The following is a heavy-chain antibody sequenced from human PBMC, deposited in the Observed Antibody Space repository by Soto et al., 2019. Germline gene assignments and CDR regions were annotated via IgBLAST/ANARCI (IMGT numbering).Heavy chain of an antibody. Sequence: QVQLQESGPGLVKPSQTLSLTCTVSGDSISSGIHYWSWIRQHPGKGLEWMAYIFYSGGTYYNPSLKSRVTISVDTSKNQFSLNVSSVIAADTAVYYCARASWSFYYFDNWGQGTLVTVSS. CDR1: GDSISSGIHY. J-gene: IGHJ4*02. D-gene: IGHD3-10*01. V-gene: IGHV4-31*03. CDR2: IFYSGGT. CDR3: ARASWSFYYFDN.